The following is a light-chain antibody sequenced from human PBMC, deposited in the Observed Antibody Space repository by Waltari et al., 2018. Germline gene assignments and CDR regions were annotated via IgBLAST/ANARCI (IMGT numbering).Light chain of an antibody. J-gene: IGKJ2*01. Sequence: EIVLTQSPATLSLSPGEIATLSCRASQSVSNYLAWYQQRPGQAPRLIIYDAFKRATGIPARFSGSGSGTDFTLTINSLEPEDFAAVYYCQQRSNWPQTFGQGTKLEIK. CDR2: DAF. V-gene: IGKV3-11*01. CDR3: QQRSNWPQT. CDR1: QSVSNY.